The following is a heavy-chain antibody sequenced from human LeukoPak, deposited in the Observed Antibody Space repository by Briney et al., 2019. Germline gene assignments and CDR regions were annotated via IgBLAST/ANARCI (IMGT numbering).Heavy chain of an antibody. V-gene: IGHV4-59*01. CDR1: GGSISPFY. CDR2: IYYSGGT. CDR3: ARRAAAVGTFYMDV. Sequence: SETLSLTCTVSGGSISPFYWLWIRQPPGKGPEWIGYIYYSGGTNSNPSLRSRLTMSVDTSKNQVSLKLNSVTAADTAIYYCARRAAAVGTFYMDVWGEGTTVTVSS. D-gene: IGHD6-13*01. J-gene: IGHJ6*03.